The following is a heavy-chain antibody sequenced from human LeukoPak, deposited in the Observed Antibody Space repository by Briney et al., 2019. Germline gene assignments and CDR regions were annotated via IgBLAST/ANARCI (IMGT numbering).Heavy chain of an antibody. J-gene: IGHJ3*02. Sequence: SETLSLTCTVSGGSISSYYWSWIRQPPGKGLEWLGYIYYSGSTNYNPSLKSRVTMSVDTSKNQFSLKLSSVTTADTAVYYCARTLGYCSGGSCNGDAFDIWGQGTMVTVSS. V-gene: IGHV4-59*01. D-gene: IGHD2-15*01. CDR2: IYYSGST. CDR3: ARTLGYCSGGSCNGDAFDI. CDR1: GGSISSYY.